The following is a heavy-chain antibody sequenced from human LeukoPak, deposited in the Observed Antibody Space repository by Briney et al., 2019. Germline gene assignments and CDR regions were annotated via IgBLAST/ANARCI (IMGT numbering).Heavy chain of an antibody. D-gene: IGHD3-3*01. J-gene: IGHJ6*03. V-gene: IGHV3-23*01. CDR1: GFTFSSYA. CDR3: AKTPYDFWSGYPPYYYYYMDV. Sequence: GGSLRLSCAASGFTFSSYAMSWVRQAPGKGLEWVSAISGSGGSTYYADSVKGRFTISRDNSKNTLYLQMNSLRAEGTAVYYCAKTPYDFWSGYPPYYYYYMDVWGKGTTVTVSS. CDR2: ISGSGGST.